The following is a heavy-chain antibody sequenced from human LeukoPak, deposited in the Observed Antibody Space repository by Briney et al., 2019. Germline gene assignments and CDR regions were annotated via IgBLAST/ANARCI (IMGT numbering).Heavy chain of an antibody. CDR3: ARDSLTAGPTDY. D-gene: IGHD5-18*01. J-gene: IGHJ4*02. V-gene: IGHV3-21*01. Sequence: GGSLRLSCAASGFTFSSYSMNWVRRAPGKGLEWVSSISSSSSYIYYADSVKGRFTISRDNAKNSLYLQMNSLRAEDTAVYYCARDSLTAGPTDYWGQGTLVTVSS. CDR2: ISSSSSYI. CDR1: GFTFSSYS.